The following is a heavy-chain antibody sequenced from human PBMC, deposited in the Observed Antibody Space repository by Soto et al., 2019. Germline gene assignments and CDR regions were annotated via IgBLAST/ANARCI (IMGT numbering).Heavy chain of an antibody. Sequence: SQTLSLTCDISGDSVSTNDATWNWIRQSPSRDIEWLGRTYYRSKWYNDYAVSVRSRIIISPDIYNNLISLQLNSVTPVDTAVYYCVRLVGNSWLDSWGQGTLVTVSS. J-gene: IGHJ5*01. CDR2: TYYRSKWYN. D-gene: IGHD2-2*01. CDR1: GDSVSTNDAT. V-gene: IGHV6-1*01. CDR3: VRLVGNSWLDS.